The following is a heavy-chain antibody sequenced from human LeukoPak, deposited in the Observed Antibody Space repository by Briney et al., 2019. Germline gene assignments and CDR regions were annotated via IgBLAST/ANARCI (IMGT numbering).Heavy chain of an antibody. Sequence: GGSLRLSCAVSGLTVTTNFMAWVRQAPKKGLECVSLIYSDGRTYYADSVKGRFTISRDNSKNVLYLLLNGLRTEDTAVYFCARVVGAFEYYFDYWGQGVLVTVSS. J-gene: IGHJ4*02. CDR3: ARVVGAFEYYFDY. CDR2: IYSDGRT. D-gene: IGHD1-26*01. CDR1: GLTVTTNF. V-gene: IGHV3-53*05.